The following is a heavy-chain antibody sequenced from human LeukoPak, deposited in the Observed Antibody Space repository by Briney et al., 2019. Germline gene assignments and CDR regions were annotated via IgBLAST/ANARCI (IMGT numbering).Heavy chain of an antibody. V-gene: IGHV5-10-1*01. J-gene: IGHJ4*02. D-gene: IGHD3-22*01. Sequence: GESLTISCKASGYTFTNFWISWVRQMPGKGLEGMGRIDPSDSYSNYSPSFQGHVTISTDKSISTDYLQWSSLKASDTAMYYCARQYYYDSRGYFDYWGQGTLVTVSS. CDR2: IDPSDSYS. CDR1: GYTFTNFW. CDR3: ARQYYYDSRGYFDY.